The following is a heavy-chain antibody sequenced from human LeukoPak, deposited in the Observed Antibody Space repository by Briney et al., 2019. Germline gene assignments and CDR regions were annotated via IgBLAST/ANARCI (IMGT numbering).Heavy chain of an antibody. V-gene: IGHV3-30*02. D-gene: IGHD2-15*01. CDR3: AALLLLYFDY. CDR1: GFTFSSYG. J-gene: IGHJ4*02. CDR2: IRYDGSNK. Sequence: GGSLRLSCSAYGFTFSSYGMHWVRQAPCKGLEWVAFIRYDGSNKYYADSVKGRFTISRDNSKNTLYLQMNSLRAEDTAVYYCAALLLLYFDYWGQGTLVTVSS.